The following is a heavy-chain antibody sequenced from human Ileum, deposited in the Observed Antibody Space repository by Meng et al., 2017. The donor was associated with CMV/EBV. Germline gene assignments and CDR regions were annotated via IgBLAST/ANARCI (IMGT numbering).Heavy chain of an antibody. CDR1: GGTFSSYA. V-gene: IGHV1-69*05. CDR3: ARGNSVPAANWFDP. J-gene: IGHJ5*02. D-gene: IGHD2-2*01. Sequence: SGGTFSSYAISWVRQAPGQGLEWVGGIIPIFGTANYAQKFQGRVTITTDESTSTAYMELSSLRSEDTAVYYCARGNSVPAANWFDPWGQGTLVTVSS. CDR2: IIPIFGTA.